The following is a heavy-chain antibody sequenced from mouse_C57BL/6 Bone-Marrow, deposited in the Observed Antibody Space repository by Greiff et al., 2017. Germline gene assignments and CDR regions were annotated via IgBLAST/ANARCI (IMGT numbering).Heavy chain of an antibody. Sequence: QVQLQQPGAELVKPGASVKVSCKASGYTFTSYWMHWVKQRPGQGLEWIGRIHPSDSDTNYNQKFKGKATLTVDKSSSTAYMQISSLTSEDSAVYYCAIEGRYGSNAMDYWCQGTSVTVSS. CDR2: IHPSDSDT. J-gene: IGHJ4*01. CDR3: AIEGRYGSNAMDY. D-gene: IGHD1-1*01. V-gene: IGHV1-74*01. CDR1: GYTFTSYW.